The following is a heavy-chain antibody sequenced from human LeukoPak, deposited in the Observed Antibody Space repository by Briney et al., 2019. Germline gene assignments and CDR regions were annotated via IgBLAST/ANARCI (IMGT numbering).Heavy chain of an antibody. CDR1: GYTFTTYA. CDR3: ARDMGSGSLHY. J-gene: IGHJ4*02. D-gene: IGHD1-26*01. CDR2: INTGNGDT. Sequence: ASVKVSCKASGYTFTTYAIHWVRQAPGQRLEWLGWINTGNGDTRYSQTFQGRVTISRDTSASTAYMELSSLRPEDTAVYYCARDMGSGSLHYWGQGTLVTVSS. V-gene: IGHV1-3*04.